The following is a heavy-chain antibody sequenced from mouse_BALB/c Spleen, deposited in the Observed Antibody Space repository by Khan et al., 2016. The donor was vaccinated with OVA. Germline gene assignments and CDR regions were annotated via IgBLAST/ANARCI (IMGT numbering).Heavy chain of an antibody. V-gene: IGHV1-69*02. CDR2: IYPSDIDT. CDR1: GYTFTSYW. J-gene: IGHJ4*01. CDR3: TSGAGYYYAMDY. Sequence: QVQLKQSGAELVRPGASVKLSCKASGYTFTSYWINWVKQRPGQGLAWIGNIYPSDIDTIYNQKFKDKATLTVDKSSSTAYMQLSRPTSEDSTVYYCTSGAGYYYAMDYWGQGTSVTVSS.